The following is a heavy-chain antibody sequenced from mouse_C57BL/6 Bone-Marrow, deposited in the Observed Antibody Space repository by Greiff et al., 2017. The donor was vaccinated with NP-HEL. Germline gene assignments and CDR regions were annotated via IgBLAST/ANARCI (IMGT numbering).Heavy chain of an antibody. V-gene: IGHV1-15*01. CDR3: TRRGKLYVDY. CDR2: IDPETGGT. Sequence: QVQLQQSGAELVRPGASVTLSCKASGYTFTDYEMHWVKQTPVHGLEWIGAIDPETGGTAYNQKFKGKAILTADKSSSTAYMELRSLTSEDSAGYYCTRRGKLYVDYWGQGTTLTVSS. CDR1: GYTFTDYE. J-gene: IGHJ2*01.